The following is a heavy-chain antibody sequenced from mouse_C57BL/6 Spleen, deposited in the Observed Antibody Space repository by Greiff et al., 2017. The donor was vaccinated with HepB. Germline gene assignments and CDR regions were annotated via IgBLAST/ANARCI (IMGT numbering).Heavy chain of an antibody. CDR3: TTWNDYYAMDY. CDR2: IDPENGDT. Sequence: VQLKESGAELVRPGASVKLSCTASGFNIKDDYMHWVKQRPEQGLEWIGWIDPENGDTEYASKFQGKATITADTSSNTAYLQLSSLTSEDTAVYYCTTWNDYYAMDYWGQGTSVTVSS. V-gene: IGHV14-4*01. J-gene: IGHJ4*01. CDR1: GFNIKDDY.